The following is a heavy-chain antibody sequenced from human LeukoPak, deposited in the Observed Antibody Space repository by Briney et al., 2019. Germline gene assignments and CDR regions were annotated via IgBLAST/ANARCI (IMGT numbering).Heavy chain of an antibody. D-gene: IGHD3-10*01. CDR2: FSASSSTI. V-gene: IGHV3-48*01. CDR3: ARGRSITLLRGVAMSDGFDI. CDR1: GFTFSSYS. J-gene: IGHJ3*02. Sequence: PGGSLRLSCAASGFTFSSYSMNWVRQAPGKGLQWVSYFSASSSTIYYADSVKGRFTISRDNAENSLYLQMNGLRAEDTAVYYCARGRSITLLRGVAMSDGFDIWGQGAMVTVSS.